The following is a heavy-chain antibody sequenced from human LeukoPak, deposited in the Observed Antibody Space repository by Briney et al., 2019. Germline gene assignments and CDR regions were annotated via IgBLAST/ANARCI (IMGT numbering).Heavy chain of an antibody. CDR1: GVSPSTSGVS. J-gene: IGHJ4*02. CDR2: IYWADDK. D-gene: IGHD3-10*01. CDR3: EHSPPGGSGGPDY. V-gene: IGHV2-5*05. Sequence: SRPRLVNPTQTLTLTRTFPGVSPSTSGVSVGRIRQPPGKALEWLALIYWADDKRYAPSLKSRLTITKDTPKNQVVLTMTNMDPVDTATYYCEHSPPGGSGGPDYWGQGTLVAVSS.